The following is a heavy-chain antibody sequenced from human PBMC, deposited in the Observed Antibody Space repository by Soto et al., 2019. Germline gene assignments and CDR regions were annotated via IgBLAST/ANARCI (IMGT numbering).Heavy chain of an antibody. D-gene: IGHD6-19*01. V-gene: IGHV3-48*01. Sequence: EVQLVESGGDLVQPGGSLRLSCAASGFTFSTYSMNWVRQAPGKGLEWVSSISSSSTIYYADSVKGRFTISRDNAQNSLYLQMHSLRAEDTAVYYCARERGSGWTFDYWGQGTLVTAS. CDR2: ISSSSTI. J-gene: IGHJ4*02. CDR3: ARERGSGWTFDY. CDR1: GFTFSTYS.